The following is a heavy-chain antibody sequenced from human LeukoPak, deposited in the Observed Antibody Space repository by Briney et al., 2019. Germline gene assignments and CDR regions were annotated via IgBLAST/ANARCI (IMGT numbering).Heavy chain of an antibody. V-gene: IGHV3-23*01. J-gene: IGHJ3*02. CDR2: IRISGGDT. CDR1: GFTFSNFA. D-gene: IGHD1-26*01. Sequence: GGSLRLSCAVSGFTFSNFAMTWVRQAPGKGLEWVSSIRISGGDTYYADSVKGRFTISRDNSKYTLYLQMNSLRAEDTAVYYCAKDGSGTYPDAFDMWGQGTMVTVSS. CDR3: AKDGSGTYPDAFDM.